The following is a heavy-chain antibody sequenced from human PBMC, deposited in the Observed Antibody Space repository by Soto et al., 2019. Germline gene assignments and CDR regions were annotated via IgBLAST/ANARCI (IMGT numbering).Heavy chain of an antibody. CDR2: ISSRSDYL. J-gene: IGHJ4*02. V-gene: IGHV3-21*01. D-gene: IGHD1-26*01. CDR1: GFTFSTYS. Sequence: PGGSLRLSCAASGFTFSTYSLTWVRQAPGRGLEWVSSISSRSDYLYYADSVEGRFTISRDNAKNSLYLLMNSLRAEDTAVYYCGRGTQPSIVGSPGVAYWGQGALVTVSS. CDR3: GRGTQPSIVGSPGVAY.